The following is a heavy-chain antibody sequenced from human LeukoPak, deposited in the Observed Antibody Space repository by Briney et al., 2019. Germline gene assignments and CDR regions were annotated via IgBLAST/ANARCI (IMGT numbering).Heavy chain of an antibody. CDR2: ISGSGGST. Sequence: GGSLRLSCAASGFTFSSCAMSWVRQAPGKGLEWVSAISGSGGSTYYADSVKGRFTISRDNSKNTLYLQMNSLRAEDTAVYYCAKDLPSRDYYDSSGYYIRWGQGTLVTVSS. D-gene: IGHD3-22*01. CDR3: AKDLPSRDYYDSSGYYIR. V-gene: IGHV3-23*01. J-gene: IGHJ4*02. CDR1: GFTFSSCA.